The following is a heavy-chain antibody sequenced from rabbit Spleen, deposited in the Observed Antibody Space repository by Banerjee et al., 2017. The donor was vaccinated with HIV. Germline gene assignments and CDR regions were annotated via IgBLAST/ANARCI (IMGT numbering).Heavy chain of an antibody. CDR3: ARDGAGGSYFAL. V-gene: IGHV1S45*01. J-gene: IGHJ4*01. D-gene: IGHD8-1*01. CDR2: IDSGSSGFT. CDR1: GFSFSSNW. Sequence: LEESGGGLVKPGGTLTLTCTVSGFSFSSNWICWVRQAPGKGLEWIACIDSGSSGFTYFANWAKGRFTISKTSSTTVTLQMTSLTAADTATYFCARDGAGGSYFALWGPGTLVTVS.